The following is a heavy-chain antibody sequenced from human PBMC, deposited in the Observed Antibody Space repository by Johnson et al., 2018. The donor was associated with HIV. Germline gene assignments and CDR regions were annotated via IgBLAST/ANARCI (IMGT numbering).Heavy chain of an antibody. V-gene: IGHV3-66*01. J-gene: IGHJ3*01. Sequence: VQLVESGGGLVQPGGSLRLSCAASGFTVSSNYMNWVRQAPVKGLEWVSVIYTGSDSTSYTDSVKDRFTISRDSSKNAVYLQMSSLRAEDTALYYCARGSSGSFDLWGRGTMVTVSS. CDR3: ARGSSGSFDL. CDR2: IYTGSDST. CDR1: GFTVSSNY. D-gene: IGHD6-6*01.